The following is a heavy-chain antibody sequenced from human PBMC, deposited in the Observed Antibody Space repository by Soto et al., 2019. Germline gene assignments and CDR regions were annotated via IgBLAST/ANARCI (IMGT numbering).Heavy chain of an antibody. V-gene: IGHV4-39*01. CDR2: IYYSGST. D-gene: IGHD6-13*01. CDR1: GGSISSRSYY. CDR3: ARHPHSSSWTTFDY. J-gene: IGHJ4*02. Sequence: PSETLSLTCTVSGGSISSRSYYWGWIRQPPGKGLEWIGSIYYSGSTYYNPSLKSRVTISVDTSKNQFSLKLSSVTAADTAVYYCARHPHSSSWTTFDYWGQGTLVTVS.